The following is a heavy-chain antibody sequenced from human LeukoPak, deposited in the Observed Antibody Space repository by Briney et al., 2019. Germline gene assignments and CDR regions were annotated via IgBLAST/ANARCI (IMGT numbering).Heavy chain of an antibody. J-gene: IGHJ6*03. CDR2: IRYDGSNK. V-gene: IGHV3-30*02. CDR1: GFTFSSYG. D-gene: IGHD2-2*02. Sequence: PGGSLRLSCAASGFTFSSYGMHWVRQAPGKGLEWVAFIRYDGSNKYYADSVKGRFTISRDNSKNTLYLQMNSLRAEDTAVYYCAKGYCNSTSCYNYYYMDVWGKGTMVTVSS. CDR3: AKGYCNSTSCYNYYYMDV.